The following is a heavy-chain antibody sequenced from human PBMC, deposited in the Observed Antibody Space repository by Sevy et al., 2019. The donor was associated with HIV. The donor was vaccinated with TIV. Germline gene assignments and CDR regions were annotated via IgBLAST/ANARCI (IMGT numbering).Heavy chain of an antibody. CDR3: AREGGPDNGYDSGAFDI. CDR1: GFTFSSYS. J-gene: IGHJ3*02. D-gene: IGHD5-12*01. Sequence: GGSLRLSCAASGFTFSSYSMNWVRQAPGKGLEWVSSISSSSSYIYYADSVKGRFTISRDNAKNSLYLQMNSLRAEDTAVYYCAREGGPDNGYDSGAFDIWGQGTMVTVSS. V-gene: IGHV3-21*01. CDR2: ISSSSSYI.